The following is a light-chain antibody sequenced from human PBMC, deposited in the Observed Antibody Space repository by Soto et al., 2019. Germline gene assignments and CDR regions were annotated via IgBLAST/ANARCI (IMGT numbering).Light chain of an antibody. CDR1: SSDIGGYHY. V-gene: IGLV2-8*01. J-gene: IGLJ2*01. CDR2: EVS. Sequence: QSALTQPPSASGSPGQSVTISCTGTSSDIGGYHYVSWYQQHPGQAPKLMIYEVSKRPSGVPDRFSGSKSGNTASLTVSGLQAEDEADYYCSSYAGSNSVLFGGGTKLTVL. CDR3: SSYAGSNSVL.